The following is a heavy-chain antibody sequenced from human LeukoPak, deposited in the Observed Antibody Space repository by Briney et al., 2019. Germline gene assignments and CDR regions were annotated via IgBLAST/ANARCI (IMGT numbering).Heavy chain of an antibody. Sequence: GGSLRLSCAASGFTFSTFWMLWVRQAPGKGLEWVSAISGSGGSTYYADSVKGRFTISRDNSKNTLYLQMNSLRAEDTAVYYCAKASSITVTTGAPDYWGQGTLVTVSS. J-gene: IGHJ4*02. V-gene: IGHV3-23*01. CDR2: ISGSGGST. D-gene: IGHD4-11*01. CDR3: AKASSITVTTGAPDY. CDR1: GFTFSTFW.